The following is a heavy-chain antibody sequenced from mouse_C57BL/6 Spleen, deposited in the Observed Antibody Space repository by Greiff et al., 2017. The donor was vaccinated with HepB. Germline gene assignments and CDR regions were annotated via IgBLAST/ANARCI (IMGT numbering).Heavy chain of an antibody. J-gene: IGHJ2*01. D-gene: IGHD2-14*01. V-gene: IGHV1-59*01. CDR3: ATNRLPFDY. Sequence: QVQLKQPGAELVRPGTSVKLSCKASGYTFTSYWMHWVKQRPGQGLEWIGVIDPSDSYTNYNQKFKGKATLTVDTSSSTAYMQLSSLTSEDSAVYYCATNRLPFDYWGQGTTLTVSS. CDR2: IDPSDSYT. CDR1: GYTFTSYW.